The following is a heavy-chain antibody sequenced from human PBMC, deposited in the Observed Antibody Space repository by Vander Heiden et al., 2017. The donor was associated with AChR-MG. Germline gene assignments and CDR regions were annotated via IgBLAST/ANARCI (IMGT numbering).Heavy chain of an antibody. CDR3: AKSGPCWTGYYTYLDY. J-gene: IGHJ4*02. Sequence: EVQLLESGGGLVQPGGSLRLSCAASGFTFSSYAMSWVRQAPGKGLEWVSAISGSGGSTYYADSVKGRFTISRDNSKNTRYLQMNSLRAEETAVYYCAKSGPCWTGYYTYLDYWGQGTLVTVSS. V-gene: IGHV3-23*01. CDR2: ISGSGGST. CDR1: GFTFSSYA. D-gene: IGHD3-3*01.